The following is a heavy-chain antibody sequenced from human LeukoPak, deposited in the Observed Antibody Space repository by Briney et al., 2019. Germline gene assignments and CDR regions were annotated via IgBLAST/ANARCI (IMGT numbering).Heavy chain of an antibody. CDR1: GFTFSNAW. Sequence: GGSLRLSCAASGFTFSNAWMGWVRQAPGKGLEWVGRIKSKTDGGTTDYAAPVKGRFTISRDDSKNTLYLQMNSLKTEDTAVYYCTTGRNDYGDYVWSDPWGQGTLVTVSS. CDR3: TTGRNDYGDYVWSDP. CDR2: IKSKTDGGTT. V-gene: IGHV3-15*01. D-gene: IGHD4-17*01. J-gene: IGHJ5*02.